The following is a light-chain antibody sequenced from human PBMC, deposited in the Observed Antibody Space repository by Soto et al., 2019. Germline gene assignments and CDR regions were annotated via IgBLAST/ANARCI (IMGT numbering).Light chain of an antibody. CDR2: GTS. Sequence: EIVMTQSPATLSESPGERVTLSCRASQSVSSNLAWYQQKPGQAPRLLIYGTSTRATGIPARFSGSGSGTEFTLTISSLQSEDFAVYYCQQYNNWPPSTFGQGTKLEIK. CDR1: QSVSSN. V-gene: IGKV3-15*01. J-gene: IGKJ2*01. CDR3: QQYNNWPPST.